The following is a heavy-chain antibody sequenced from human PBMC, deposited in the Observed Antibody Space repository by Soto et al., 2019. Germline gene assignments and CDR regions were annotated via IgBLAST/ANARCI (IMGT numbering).Heavy chain of an antibody. Sequence: GGSLRLSCAASGFTFSSYGMHWLRQAPGKGLEWVAVISHDGNKNKYADSVKGRFTISRDNSKNTFFLQMNSLRAEDTAVYYCAKDLVPAGDWWFDPWGLGTLVTVSS. V-gene: IGHV3-30*18. D-gene: IGHD2-2*01. J-gene: IGHJ5*02. CDR3: AKDLVPAGDWWFDP. CDR2: ISHDGNKN. CDR1: GFTFSSYG.